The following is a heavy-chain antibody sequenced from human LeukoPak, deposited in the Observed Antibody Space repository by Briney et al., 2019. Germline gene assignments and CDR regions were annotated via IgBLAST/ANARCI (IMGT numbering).Heavy chain of an antibody. D-gene: IGHD3-10*02. CDR2: ISSSGNTI. CDR1: GFTFSSYE. J-gene: IGHJ6*04. CDR3: AELGITMIGGV. V-gene: IGHV3-48*03. Sequence: GGSLRLSCAASGFTFSSYEMYWVRQAPGKGLGWVSYISSSGNTIYYAASVKGRFTISRDNAKNSLYLQMNSLRAEDTAVYYCAELGITMIGGVWGKGTTVTISS.